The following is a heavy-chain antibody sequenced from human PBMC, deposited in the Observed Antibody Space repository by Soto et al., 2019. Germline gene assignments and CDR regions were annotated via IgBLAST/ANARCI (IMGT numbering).Heavy chain of an antibody. J-gene: IGHJ4*02. D-gene: IGHD3-22*01. CDR2: INAGNGNT. Sequence: ASVKVSCKASGYTFTSYAMHWVRQAPGQRLEWMGWINAGNGNTKYSQKFQGRVTITRDTSASTAYMELSSLRSEDTAVYYCARDATYYYDSSGYYYPGYFDYWGQGTLVTVPS. V-gene: IGHV1-3*01. CDR3: ARDATYYYDSSGYYYPGYFDY. CDR1: GYTFTSYA.